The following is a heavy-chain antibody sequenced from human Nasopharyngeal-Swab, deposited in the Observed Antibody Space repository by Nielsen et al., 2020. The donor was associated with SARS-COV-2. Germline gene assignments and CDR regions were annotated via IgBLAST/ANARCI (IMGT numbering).Heavy chain of an antibody. CDR2: INPNSGGT. V-gene: IGHV1-2*02. CDR3: ARVVWVDWDAFHI. Sequence: VKVSCKASGYTFIGYYIHWVRQAPGQGLEWMGWINPNSGGTNYAQKFQGRVTMTRDTSISTAYMELSRLRSDDTAVYYCARVVWVDWDAFHIWGQGTIVTVSS. J-gene: IGHJ3*02. D-gene: IGHD3-16*01. CDR1: GYTFIGYY.